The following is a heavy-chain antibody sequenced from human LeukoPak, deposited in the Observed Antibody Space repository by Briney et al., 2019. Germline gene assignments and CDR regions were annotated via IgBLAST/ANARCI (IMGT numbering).Heavy chain of an antibody. CDR3: ASLYGSGRKGYFDY. Sequence: GGSLRLSCAASGFTVSSNHMSWVRQAPGKGLEWVSVIYSGGTTYYADSVKGRFTISRHNSKNTLYLQMNSLRAEDTAVYYCASLYGSGRKGYFDYWGQGTLVTVSS. CDR1: GFTVSSNH. V-gene: IGHV3-53*04. D-gene: IGHD3-10*01. CDR2: IYSGGTT. J-gene: IGHJ4*02.